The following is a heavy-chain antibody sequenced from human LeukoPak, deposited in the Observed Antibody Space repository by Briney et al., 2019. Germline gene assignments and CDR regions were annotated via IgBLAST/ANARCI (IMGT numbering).Heavy chain of an antibody. CDR1: GFTFSIYG. Sequence: GGSLRLSCAASGFTFSIYGMHWVRQAPGKGTEWVAVIWYDGSNKYYADSVKGRFTISRDNSKNKLYLQMNSLRAEDTAVYYCARMDSSGYYYNWFDPWGQGTLVTVSS. V-gene: IGHV3-33*01. D-gene: IGHD3-22*01. J-gene: IGHJ5*02. CDR3: ARMDSSGYYYNWFDP. CDR2: IWYDGSNK.